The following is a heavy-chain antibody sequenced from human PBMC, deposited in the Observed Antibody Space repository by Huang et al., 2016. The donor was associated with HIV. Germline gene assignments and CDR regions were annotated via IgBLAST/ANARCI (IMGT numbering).Heavy chain of an antibody. J-gene: IGHJ4*02. Sequence: QVQLLQSGAEVKKPGASVKISCKTSGYNFKTHAVSWVRLTPGQGLEWMGWVSGYNSYTTYSQRLQGRVTMTTDTSTNTVYMELRSLRSDDTAVYYCARRVGSGWYGEIDYWGQGTLVTVSS. D-gene: IGHD6-19*01. V-gene: IGHV1-18*04. CDR3: ARRVGSGWYGEIDY. CDR2: VSGYNSYT. CDR1: GYNFKTHA.